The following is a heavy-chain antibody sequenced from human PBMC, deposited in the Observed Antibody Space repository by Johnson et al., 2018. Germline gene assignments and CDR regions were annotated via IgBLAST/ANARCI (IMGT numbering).Heavy chain of an antibody. Sequence: VQSGGSLRLSCAAXGFTFSSYAMSWVRQAPGKGLEWVSGISGSGGSTYYADSVKGGFTISRDNSKTTLYLQMNSLRAEDTAVYYCAKMPDSSGSYNNYYYYYMDVWGKGTTVTVSS. D-gene: IGHD3-22*01. V-gene: IGHV3-23*01. J-gene: IGHJ6*03. CDR3: AKMPDSSGSYNNYYYYYMDV. CDR1: GFTFSSYA. CDR2: ISGSGGST.